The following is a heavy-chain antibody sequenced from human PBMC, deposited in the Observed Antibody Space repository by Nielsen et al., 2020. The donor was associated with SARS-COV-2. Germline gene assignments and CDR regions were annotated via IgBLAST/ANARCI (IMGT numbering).Heavy chain of an antibody. CDR3: ARSQYDFWSGYYPYYYYYGMDV. CDR1: GFTFSSYW. V-gene: IGHV3-74*01. CDR2: INSDGSST. J-gene: IGHJ6*02. Sequence: GGSLRLSCAASGFTFSSYWMHWVRQAPGKGLVWVSRINSDGSSTSYADSVKGRFTISRDNAKNTLYLQMNSLRAEDTAVYYCARSQYDFWSGYYPYYYYYGMDVWGQGTTVTVSS. D-gene: IGHD3-3*01.